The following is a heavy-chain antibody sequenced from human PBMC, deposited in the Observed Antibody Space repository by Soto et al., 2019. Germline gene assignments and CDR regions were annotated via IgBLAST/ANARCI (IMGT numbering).Heavy chain of an antibody. CDR1: GFTFDNYG. Sequence: QVQLVESGGGVVQPGRSLRLSCAASGFTFDNYGLHWVRQAPGKGLEWVAVISYDGSKKFYADSVTGRFTISRDNSKNTLYLQMHTLRVDDTAVYYCAKDLDVVVVVTATRGLDVWGQGTTVTVSS. CDR2: ISYDGSKK. V-gene: IGHV3-30*18. D-gene: IGHD2-15*01. CDR3: AKDLDVVVVVTATRGLDV. J-gene: IGHJ6*02.